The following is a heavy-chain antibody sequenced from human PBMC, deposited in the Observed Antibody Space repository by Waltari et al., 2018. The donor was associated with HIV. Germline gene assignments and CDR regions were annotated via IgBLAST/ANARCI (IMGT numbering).Heavy chain of an antibody. Sequence: QVELQASGPGLVKPSETLSLTCTVSGGSITSYYLSWVRQSPGLGLEWIGHIYSSGRTTYNPSLKGRVIMSLDTSKNHISLNLRSLSAADTAVYYCARDLVVAAAEGFDPWGQGILVTVSS. J-gene: IGHJ5*02. D-gene: IGHD2-15*01. V-gene: IGHV4-59*01. CDR2: IYSSGRT. CDR1: GGSITSYY. CDR3: ARDLVVAAAEGFDP.